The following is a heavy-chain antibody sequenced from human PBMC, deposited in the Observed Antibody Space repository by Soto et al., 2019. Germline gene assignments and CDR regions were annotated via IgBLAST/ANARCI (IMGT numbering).Heavy chain of an antibody. D-gene: IGHD2-2*01. J-gene: IGHJ3*02. CDR3: AHSRRRGDCSSTSCYRGQRKGDAFDI. CDR1: GFSLSTSGVG. CDR2: IYWDDDK. V-gene: IGHV2-5*02. Sequence: SGPTRVNPTQTLTLTFTFSGFSLSTSGVGVGWIRQPPGKALEWLALIYWDDDKRYSPSLKSRLTITKDTSKNQVVLTMTNMGPVDTATYYCAHSRRRGDCSSTSCYRGQRKGDAFDIWGQGTM.